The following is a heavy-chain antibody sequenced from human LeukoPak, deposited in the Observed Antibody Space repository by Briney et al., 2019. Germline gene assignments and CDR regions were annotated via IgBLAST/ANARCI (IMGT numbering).Heavy chain of an antibody. V-gene: IGHV3-21*01. CDR1: GFTFNSYS. D-gene: IGHD6-19*01. CDR2: ISYSSSFI. CDR3: AKDRAVAGTWYFDY. Sequence: GGSLRLSCAASGFTFNSYSMSWVRQAPGKGLEWVSFISYSSSFIYYADSVKGRFTISRDNAKNSLYLQMNSLRAEDTAVYYCAKDRAVAGTWYFDYWGQGTLVTVSS. J-gene: IGHJ4*02.